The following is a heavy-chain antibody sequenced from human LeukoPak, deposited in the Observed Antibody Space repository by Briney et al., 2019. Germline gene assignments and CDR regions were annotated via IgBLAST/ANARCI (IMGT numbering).Heavy chain of an antibody. J-gene: IGHJ4*02. CDR2: IIPIFGTV. V-gene: IGHV1-69*13. CDR3: ARIDYGGNGNFDY. Sequence: GASVKVSCKASGGTFSSYAISWVRQAPGQGLEWMGGIIPIFGTVNYAQKFQGRVTITADESTSTAYMELSSLRSEDTAVYYCARIDYGGNGNFDYWGQGTLVTVSS. CDR1: GGTFSSYA. D-gene: IGHD4-23*01.